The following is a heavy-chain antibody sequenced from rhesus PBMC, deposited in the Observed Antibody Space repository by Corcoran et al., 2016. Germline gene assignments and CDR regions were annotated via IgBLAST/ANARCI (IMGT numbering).Heavy chain of an antibody. CDR3: AGTYYNFWSGYYTNRFDV. J-gene: IGHJ5-1*01. V-gene: IGHV4S18*01. Sequence: QVQLQESGPGLVKPSETLSLTCAVSGGSISSSNWWSWIRQPPGTGLEWLGGIYRKTKSTNYNPSLKNRVTISKDTSKNQFSLKLSSVTAADTAVYYCAGTYYNFWSGYYTNRFDVWGPGVLVTVSS. CDR1: GGSISSSNW. D-gene: IGHD3-3*01. CDR2: IYRKTKST.